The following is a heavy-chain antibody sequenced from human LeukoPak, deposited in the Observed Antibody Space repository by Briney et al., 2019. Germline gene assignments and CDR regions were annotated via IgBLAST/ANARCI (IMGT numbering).Heavy chain of an antibody. CDR2: VSGGGTGT. D-gene: IGHD3-22*01. CDR1: GFAFSTYA. J-gene: IGHJ4*02. Sequence: PGGSLRLSCAASGFAFSTYAMIWVRQAPGKGLEWVSTVSGGGTGTYYADSVRGRFTISRDNAKNTVHLQMNSLSAEDTAIFYCAKAIDTSGFRYERGADWWGQGTLVAVSS. CDR3: AKAIDTSGFRYERGADW. V-gene: IGHV3-23*01.